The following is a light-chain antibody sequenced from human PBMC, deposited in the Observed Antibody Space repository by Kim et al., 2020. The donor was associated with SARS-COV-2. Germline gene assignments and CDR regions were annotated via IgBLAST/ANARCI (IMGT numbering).Light chain of an antibody. CDR1: KVGDRK. CDR2: QDS. V-gene: IGLV3-1*01. J-gene: IGLJ3*02. Sequence: SVAPGQTASITCSGEKVGDRKVLWYQQRPGQSPMLVMYQDSKRPSGIPYRLSGSKSGNTATLTISGTQAMDEADYYCQAWDNSIWVFGGGTQLTVL. CDR3: QAWDNSIWV.